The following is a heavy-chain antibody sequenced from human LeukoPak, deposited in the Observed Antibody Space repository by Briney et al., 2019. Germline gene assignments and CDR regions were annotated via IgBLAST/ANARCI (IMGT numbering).Heavy chain of an antibody. CDR2: INAGNGNT. J-gene: IGHJ3*02. CDR3: ARRGLPRSGSGHDAFDI. CDR1: GYTFTSYA. D-gene: IGHD2-15*01. V-gene: IGHV1-3*01. Sequence: ASVKVSCKASGYTFTSYAMHWVRQAPGQRLEWMGWINAGNGNTKYSQKFQGRVTMTRDTSTSTVYMELSSLRSEDTAVYYCARRGLPRSGSGHDAFDIWGQGTMVTVSS.